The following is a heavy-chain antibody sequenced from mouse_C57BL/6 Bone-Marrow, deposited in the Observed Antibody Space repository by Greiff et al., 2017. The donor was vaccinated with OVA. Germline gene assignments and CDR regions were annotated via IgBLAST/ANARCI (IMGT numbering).Heavy chain of an antibody. CDR2: ISSGSSTI. J-gene: IGHJ4*01. CDR3: AGPTVVDCYAMDY. CDR1: GFTFSDYG. Sequence: EVQRVESGGGLVKPGGSLKLSCAASGFTFSDYGMHWVRQAPEKGLEWVAYISSGSSTIYYADTVKGRFTISRDNAKNTLFLQMTSLRSEDTAMYYCAGPTVVDCYAMDYWGQGTSVTVSS. D-gene: IGHD1-1*01. V-gene: IGHV5-17*01.